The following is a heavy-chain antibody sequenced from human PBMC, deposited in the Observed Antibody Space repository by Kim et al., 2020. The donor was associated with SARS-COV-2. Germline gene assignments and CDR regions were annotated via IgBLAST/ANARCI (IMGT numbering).Heavy chain of an antibody. Sequence: DSVKGRFTSARDNTKNTLYLQMNSLRAEDTAVYYCARATVPYYYYYYMDVWGKGTTVTVSS. V-gene: IGHV3-30*01. CDR3: ARATVPYYYYYYMDV. J-gene: IGHJ6*03. D-gene: IGHD2-2*01.